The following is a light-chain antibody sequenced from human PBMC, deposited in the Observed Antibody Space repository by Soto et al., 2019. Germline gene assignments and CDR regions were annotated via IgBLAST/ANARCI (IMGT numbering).Light chain of an antibody. CDR1: QTVGSY. V-gene: IGKV3-11*01. Sequence: EIVLTQSPATLSSFPGDRVTLSCRASQTVGSYLAWYQQKPGQAPRLLIYSASNRATGIPARFGGSGSGTDFTLTISSLETEDFAVYYCQQRSNWPLTFGGGTKVDIK. CDR2: SAS. CDR3: QQRSNWPLT. J-gene: IGKJ4*01.